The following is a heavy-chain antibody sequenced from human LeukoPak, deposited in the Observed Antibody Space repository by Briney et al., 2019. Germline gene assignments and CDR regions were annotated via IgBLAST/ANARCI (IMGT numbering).Heavy chain of an antibody. V-gene: IGHV3-30*18. CDR2: ISYDGSNK. D-gene: IGHD5-12*01. CDR1: GFTFSSYG. CDR3: AKDRSGYFIY. J-gene: IGHJ4*02. Sequence: PGGSLRLSCAASGFTFSSYGMHWVRQAPGKGLEWVAVISYDGSNKYYADSVKGRFTISRDNSKNTLYLQMNSLRAEDTAVYYCAKDRSGYFIYWGQGTLVTVSS.